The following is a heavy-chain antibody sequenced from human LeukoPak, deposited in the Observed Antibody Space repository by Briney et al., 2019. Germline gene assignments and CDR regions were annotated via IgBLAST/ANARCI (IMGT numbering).Heavy chain of an antibody. CDR3: ARGPYYYDSTGYYHYFDY. CDR2: ISAYNGNT. D-gene: IGHD3-22*01. V-gene: IGHV1-18*01. J-gene: IGHJ4*02. Sequence: ASVKVSCKASGYTFTSYGISWVRQAPGQGLEWMGWISAYNGNTNYAQKLQGRVTMTTDTSTSTAYMELRSLRSDDTAVYYCARGPYYYDSTGYYHYFDYWGQGTLVTVSS. CDR1: GYTFTSYG.